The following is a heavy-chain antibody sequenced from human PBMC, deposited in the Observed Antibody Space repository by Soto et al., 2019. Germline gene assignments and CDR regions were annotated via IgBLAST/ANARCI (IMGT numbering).Heavy chain of an antibody. CDR2: ISGSGGST. CDR1: GFTFSSYA. CDR3: AKDISNRRGNWFDP. J-gene: IGHJ5*02. V-gene: IGHV3-23*01. D-gene: IGHD3-3*02. Sequence: EVQLLESGGGLVQPGGSLRLSCAASGFTFSSYAMSWVRQAPGKGLEWVSAISGSGGSTYYADSVKGRFTISRDNSKNPLYLQMSSLRAEDTAVYYCAKDISNRRGNWFDPWGQGTLVTVSS.